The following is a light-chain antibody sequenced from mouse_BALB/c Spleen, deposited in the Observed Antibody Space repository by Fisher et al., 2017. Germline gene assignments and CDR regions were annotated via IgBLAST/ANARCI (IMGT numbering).Light chain of an antibody. Sequence: DIVMTQTTAIMSASPGEKVTMTCRASSSVSSSYLHWYQQKSGASPKPWIYRTSNLASGVPARFSGSGSGTSYSLTISSVEAEDAADYYCHQWSSYPYTFGGGTKLEIK. CDR3: HQWSSYPYT. CDR2: RTS. V-gene: IGKV4-57-1*01. J-gene: IGKJ2*01. CDR1: SSVSSSY.